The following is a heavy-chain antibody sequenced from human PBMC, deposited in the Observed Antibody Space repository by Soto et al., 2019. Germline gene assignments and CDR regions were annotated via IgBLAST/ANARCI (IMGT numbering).Heavy chain of an antibody. J-gene: IGHJ4*02. CDR2: IKTDGTYA. CDR3: AAGGSGYYAN. V-gene: IGHV3-74*01. Sequence: EVQLVESGGALVQPGGSLRLSCAASGFTFSTYWMHWVRQAPGKGLLWVSRIKTDGTYATYADSVKGRFTISRDNAKNTLYLQMTSLRVEDAAVYYCAAGGSGYYANWGQGTLVTVSS. CDR1: GFTFSTYW. D-gene: IGHD3-22*01.